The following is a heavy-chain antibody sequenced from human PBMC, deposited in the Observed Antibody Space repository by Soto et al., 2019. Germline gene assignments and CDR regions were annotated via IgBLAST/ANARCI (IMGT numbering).Heavy chain of an antibody. CDR1: AGSFSHYY. CDR2: IKHGGSS. CDR3: ARGGSSDWQVALDI. Sequence: QVQQQPWGAGLLKPSETLSLTCTVYAGSFSHYYWNWIRQSPGKGLEWIVKIKHGGSSSYNPYLRSRVSISVDMYKNQFSLTLSSVTAADTAVYYCARGGSSDWQVALDIWGQGTMVPVSS. J-gene: IGHJ3*02. D-gene: IGHD6-19*01. V-gene: IGHV4-34*01.